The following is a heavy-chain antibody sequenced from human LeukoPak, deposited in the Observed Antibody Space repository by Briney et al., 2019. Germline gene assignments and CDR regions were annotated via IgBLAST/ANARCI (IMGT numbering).Heavy chain of an antibody. V-gene: IGHV4-59*01. CDR2: IYYSGST. CDR1: GGSISTYY. D-gene: IGHD1-26*01. Sequence: SETLSLTCTVSGGSISTYYWSWIRQPPGKGLEWIGYIYYSGSTNYNPSLKSRVTISVDTSKNQFSLKVSSVTAADTAVYYCARWIVGATTSFDCWGQGTLVTVSS. CDR3: ARWIVGATTSFDC. J-gene: IGHJ4*02.